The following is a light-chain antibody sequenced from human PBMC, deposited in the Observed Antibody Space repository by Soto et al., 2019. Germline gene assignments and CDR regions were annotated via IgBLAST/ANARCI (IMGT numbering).Light chain of an antibody. CDR2: EVS. Sequence: QSALTQPPSASGSPGQSVTISCTGTSSDVCGYNYVSWYQQHPGKAPKLMIYEVSKRPSGVPDRFSGSKSGNTASLTVSGLQAEDEADYYCSSYAGSNNYVXGTG. CDR3: SSYAGSNNYV. J-gene: IGLJ1*01. V-gene: IGLV2-8*01. CDR1: SSDVCGYNY.